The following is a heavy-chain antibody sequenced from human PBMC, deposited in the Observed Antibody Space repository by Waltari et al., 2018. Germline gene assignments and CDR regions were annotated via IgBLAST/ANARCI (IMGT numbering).Heavy chain of an antibody. CDR2: ISYDGSLR. J-gene: IGHJ4*02. Sequence: QVQLVESGGGVVQPGRSVRLSCAASGFNFSSHVMHWVRHSPGKGLQWVTIISYDGSLRDYADSVKGRFTVSRDNPKNMVYLQLNSLRLEDTAVYYCARGPSFALYDYYFDYWGQGALVTVSS. V-gene: IGHV3-30*03. D-gene: IGHD2-8*01. CDR1: GFNFSSHV. CDR3: ARGPSFALYDYYFDY.